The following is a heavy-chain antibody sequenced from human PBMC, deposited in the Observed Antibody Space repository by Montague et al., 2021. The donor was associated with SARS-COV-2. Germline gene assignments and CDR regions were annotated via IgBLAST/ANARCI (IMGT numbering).Heavy chain of an antibody. J-gene: IGHJ4*02. D-gene: IGHD3-9*01. CDR3: VRSRAERYFDWTKLDAHVKPYYFDY. CDR2: INHTGSS. Sequence: SETLSLTCAVYGGPFSGDGSFSGYYWTWIRQTPGKGLEWIGEINHTGSSNYDPSFKSRVIMSVDTSKNQFSLKLSSVTAADTAVYYCVRSRAERYFDWTKLDAHVKPYYFDYWGQGTLVTVSS. V-gene: IGHV4-34*01. CDR1: GGPFSGDGSFSGYY.